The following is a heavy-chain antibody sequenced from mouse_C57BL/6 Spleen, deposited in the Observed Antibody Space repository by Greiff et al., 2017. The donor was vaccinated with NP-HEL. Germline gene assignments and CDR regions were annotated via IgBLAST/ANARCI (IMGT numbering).Heavy chain of an antibody. CDR3: ASESYDYDWFAY. J-gene: IGHJ3*01. CDR2: IYPGDGDT. D-gene: IGHD2-4*01. V-gene: IGHV1-82*01. Sequence: VQLQQSGPELVKPGASVKISCKASGYAFSSSWMNWVKQRPGKGLEWIGRIYPGDGDTNYNGKFKGKATLTADKSSSTAYMQLSSLTSEDSAVYFCASESYDYDWFAYWGQGTLVTVSA. CDR1: GYAFSSSW.